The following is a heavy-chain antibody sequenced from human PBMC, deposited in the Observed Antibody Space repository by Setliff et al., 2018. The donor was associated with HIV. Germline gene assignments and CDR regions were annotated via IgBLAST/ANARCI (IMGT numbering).Heavy chain of an antibody. CDR3: TTRENLVFGVVLLDY. CDR1: GFTFSDAW. CDR2: IKSKTDGGTT. Sequence: PGGSLRLSCATSGFTFSDAWMNWVRPAPGKGLEWVGRIKSKTDGGTTDYAAPVRGRFTISRDDSKSTLYLQMNSLKTEDTGVYYCTTRENLVFGVVLLDYWGQGTLVTVSS. D-gene: IGHD3-3*01. V-gene: IGHV3-15*07. J-gene: IGHJ4*02.